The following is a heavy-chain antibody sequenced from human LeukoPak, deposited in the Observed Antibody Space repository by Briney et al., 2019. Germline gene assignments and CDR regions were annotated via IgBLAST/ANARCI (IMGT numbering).Heavy chain of an antibody. CDR1: GGSISSYY. J-gene: IGHJ6*02. CDR3: ARDMWGFGVVNPYYYYGMDV. D-gene: IGHD3-3*01. Sequence: SETLSLTCTVSGGSISSYYWSWIRQPPGKGLEWIGYIYYGGSTNYNPSLKSRVTTSVDTSKNQFSLKLSSVTAADTAVYYCARDMWGFGVVNPYYYYGMDVWGQGTTVTVSS. CDR2: IYYGGST. V-gene: IGHV4-59*01.